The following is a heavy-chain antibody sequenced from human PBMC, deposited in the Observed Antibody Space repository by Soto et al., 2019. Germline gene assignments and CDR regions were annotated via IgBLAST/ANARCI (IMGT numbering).Heavy chain of an antibody. Sequence: GGSLRLSCAASGFNFSSYAMHLVRTAPGKGLEYVSAISSNGGSTYYANSVKGRFTISRDNSKNTLYLQMGSLRAEDMAVYYCARIGYGDFYIDYWGQGTLVTVSS. D-gene: IGHD4-17*01. CDR2: ISSNGGST. CDR3: ARIGYGDFYIDY. V-gene: IGHV3-64*01. CDR1: GFNFSSYA. J-gene: IGHJ4*02.